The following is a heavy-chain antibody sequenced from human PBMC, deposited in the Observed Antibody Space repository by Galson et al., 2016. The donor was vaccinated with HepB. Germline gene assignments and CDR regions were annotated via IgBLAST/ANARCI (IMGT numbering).Heavy chain of an antibody. V-gene: IGHV3-30-3*01. CDR2: IAYDGSIK. CDR3: ARAYLYCSAGGCYALDY. CDR1: GFTFNSYA. Sequence: SVRLSCAASGFTFNSYAMHWVRQAPGKGLEWVAVIAYDGSIKKYGDSVKGRFTISRDNSKTTLYLQMNSLRAEDTAVYYCARAYLYCSAGGCYALDYWGQGTLVTVSS. J-gene: IGHJ4*02. D-gene: IGHD2-15*01.